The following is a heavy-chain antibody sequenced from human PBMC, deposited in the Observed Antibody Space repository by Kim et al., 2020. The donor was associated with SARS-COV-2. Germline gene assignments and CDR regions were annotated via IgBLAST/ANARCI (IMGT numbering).Heavy chain of an antibody. J-gene: IGHJ4*02. D-gene: IGHD1-1*01. CDR2: IYYSGST. CDR3: ARGHPTGYFFFDY. Sequence: SETLSLTCTVSGGSISSYYWSWIRQPPGKGLEWIGYIYYSGSTNYNPSLKSRVTISVDTSKNQFSLKLSSVTAADTAVYYCARGHPTGYFFFDYWGQGTLVTVSS. V-gene: IGHV4-59*01. CDR1: GGSISSYY.